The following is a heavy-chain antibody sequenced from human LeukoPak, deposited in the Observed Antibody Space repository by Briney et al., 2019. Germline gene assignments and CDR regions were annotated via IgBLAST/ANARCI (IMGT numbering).Heavy chain of an antibody. CDR2: MNPNSGNT. CDR1: GYTFTGYY. D-gene: IGHD3-3*01. V-gene: IGHV1-8*02. CDR3: ARAYYDSETLLDY. J-gene: IGHJ4*02. Sequence: ASVKVSCKASGYTFTGYYMHWVRQAPGQGLGWMGWMNPNSGNTGYAQKFQGRVTMTRNTSISTAYMELSSLRSEDTAVYYCARAYYDSETLLDYWGQGTLVTVSS.